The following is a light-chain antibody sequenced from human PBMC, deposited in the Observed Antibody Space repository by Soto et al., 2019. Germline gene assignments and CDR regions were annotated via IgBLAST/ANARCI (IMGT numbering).Light chain of an antibody. CDR3: TAWDDNLVGPV. CDR1: TSNIESNT. V-gene: IGLV1-44*01. CDR2: SND. Sequence: QAVLTQPPSASGTPGQRVTISCSGSTSNIESNTVNWYQQHPRTAPKLLIYSNDQRPSAVPDLFSCSKSGPSASLTISGLQSEDEVDYYCTAWDDNLVGPVFGGGTRLTVL. J-gene: IGLJ2*01.